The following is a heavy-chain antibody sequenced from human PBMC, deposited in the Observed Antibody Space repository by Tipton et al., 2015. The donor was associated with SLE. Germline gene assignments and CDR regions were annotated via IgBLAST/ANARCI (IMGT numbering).Heavy chain of an antibody. CDR1: GFTFGDYI. J-gene: IGHJ4*02. CDR2: IRARAYGGTT. CDR3: TRLFRDSGSYQAFDY. D-gene: IGHD1-26*01. Sequence: SLRLSCTASGFTFGDYIMAWVRQAPGKGLEWVGFIRARAYGGTTQFAASVKGRFTISREGSRSIAYLQMNSLKTEDTAMYYCTRLFRDSGSYQAFDYWGQGTLVTVSS. V-gene: IGHV3-49*04.